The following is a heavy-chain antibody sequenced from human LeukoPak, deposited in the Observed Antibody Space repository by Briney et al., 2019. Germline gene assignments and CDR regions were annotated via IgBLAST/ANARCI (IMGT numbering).Heavy chain of an antibody. Sequence: PGGSLRLSCAASGFTFSSYWMHWVRQAPGKGLVWVSRISSDGSTTTYADSVKGRFTISRDNAKNSLYLQMNSLRAEDTAVYYCARDGMITAYAFDIWGQGTMVTVSS. CDR2: ISSDGSTT. CDR3: ARDGMITAYAFDI. D-gene: IGHD3-16*01. V-gene: IGHV3-74*01. J-gene: IGHJ3*02. CDR1: GFTFSSYW.